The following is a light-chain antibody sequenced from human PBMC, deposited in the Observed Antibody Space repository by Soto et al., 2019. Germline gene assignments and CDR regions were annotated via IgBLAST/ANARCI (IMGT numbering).Light chain of an antibody. CDR2: DVS. V-gene: IGLV2-11*01. CDR1: SSDVGGYNY. CDR3: CSYAGSYSVV. Sequence: QPVLTQPRSVSGSPGQSVTISCTGTSSDVGGYNYVSWYQQHTGKAPKLMISDVSKRPSGVPDRFSGSKSGNTASLTISGLQAEDEANYYCCSYAGSYSVVFGGGTKVTVL. J-gene: IGLJ2*01.